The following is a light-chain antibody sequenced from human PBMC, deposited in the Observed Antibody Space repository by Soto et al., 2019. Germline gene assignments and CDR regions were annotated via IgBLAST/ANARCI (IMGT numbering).Light chain of an antibody. Sequence: QAVVTQPPSVSGTPGQGVIISCSNVGRHEVSWYQQVPGMAPKLLIHTTSQRPSGVPDRFSASKSGTSASLAISGLRSEDEADYYCATWDDSLSGWVFGGGTKLTVL. CDR1: NVGRHE. J-gene: IGLJ3*02. V-gene: IGLV1-47*01. CDR2: TTS. CDR3: ATWDDSLSGWV.